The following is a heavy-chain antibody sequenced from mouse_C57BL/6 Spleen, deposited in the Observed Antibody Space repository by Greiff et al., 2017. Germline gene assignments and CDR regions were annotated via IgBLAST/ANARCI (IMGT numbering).Heavy chain of an antibody. CDR3: ARVGTGNYFDY. V-gene: IGHV14-3*01. CDR1: GFNIKNTY. CDR2: IDPANGNT. D-gene: IGHD4-1*01. J-gene: IGHJ2*01. Sequence: VQLKQSVAELVRPGASVKLSCTASGFNIKNTYMPWVKQRPEQGLEWIGRIDPANGNTKYAPKFPGQATITADTSSNTAYLQRSSLTAEDTDIYYCARVGTGNYFDYWGQGTTLTVSS.